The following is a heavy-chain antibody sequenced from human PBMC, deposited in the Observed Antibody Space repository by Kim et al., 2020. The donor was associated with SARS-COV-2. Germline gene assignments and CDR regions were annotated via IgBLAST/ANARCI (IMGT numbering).Heavy chain of an antibody. Sequence: DSVKGRFTISRDNSKNSLYLQMNSLRTEDTALYYCARDTYYYGSGSYLGYWGQGTLVTVSS. V-gene: IGHV3-43*01. D-gene: IGHD3-10*01. J-gene: IGHJ4*02. CDR3: ARDTYYYGSGSYLGY.